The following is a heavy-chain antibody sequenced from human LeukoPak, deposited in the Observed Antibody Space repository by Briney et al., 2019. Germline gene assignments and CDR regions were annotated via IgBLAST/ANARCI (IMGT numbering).Heavy chain of an antibody. CDR1: RFTFSSYW. CDR3: ARRKYYGGRDLYYFDY. CDR2: IKQDGSEK. V-gene: IGHV3-7*01. D-gene: IGHD4-23*01. Sequence: GGSLRLSCAASRFTFSSYWMSWVRQAPGKGLEWVANIKQDGSEKYYVDSVKGRFTISRDNAKNSLYLQMNSLRAEDTAVYYCARRKYYGGRDLYYFDYWGQGTLVTVSS. J-gene: IGHJ4*02.